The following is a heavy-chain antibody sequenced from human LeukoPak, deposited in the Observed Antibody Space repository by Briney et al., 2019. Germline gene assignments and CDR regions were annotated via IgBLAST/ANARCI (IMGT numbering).Heavy chain of an antibody. J-gene: IGHJ4*02. Sequence: TGGSLRLSCAASGFTFSSYAMHWVRQAPGKGLEWVAVISYDGSNKYYADSVKGRFTISRDNSKNTLYLQMNSLRAEDTAIYYCAKGYGDYLYWGQGTLVTVSS. CDR2: ISYDGSNK. CDR1: GFTFSSYA. CDR3: AKGYGDYLY. D-gene: IGHD5-12*01. V-gene: IGHV3-30*04.